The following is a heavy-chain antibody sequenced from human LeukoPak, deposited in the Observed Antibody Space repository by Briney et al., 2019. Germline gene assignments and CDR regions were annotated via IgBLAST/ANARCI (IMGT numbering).Heavy chain of an antibody. CDR3: ARRNYGDPNWYFDL. CDR2: IYYSGST. V-gene: IGHV4-30-4*08. J-gene: IGHJ2*01. Sequence: SETLSLTCTVSGGSISSGGYYWSWIRQHPGKGLEWIGYIYYSGSTYYNPSLKSRVTISVDTSKNQFSLKLSSVTAADTAVYYCARRNYGDPNWYFDLWGRGTLVTVSS. CDR1: GGSISSGGYY. D-gene: IGHD4-17*01.